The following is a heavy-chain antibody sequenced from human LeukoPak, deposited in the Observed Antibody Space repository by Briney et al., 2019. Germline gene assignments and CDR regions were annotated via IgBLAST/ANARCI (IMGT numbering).Heavy chain of an antibody. CDR1: GYTFTSYE. V-gene: IGHV1-8*01. Sequence: ASVKVSCKASGYTFTSYEINCVRQATGQGLEWMGWMNPNSGNTGYAQKFQGRVTITRDTSISTAYMELSNLRSEDTAVYYCARRSDYDDSSAYVYWGQGTLVTVSS. D-gene: IGHD3-22*01. CDR2: MNPNSGNT. CDR3: ARRSDYDDSSAYVY. J-gene: IGHJ4*02.